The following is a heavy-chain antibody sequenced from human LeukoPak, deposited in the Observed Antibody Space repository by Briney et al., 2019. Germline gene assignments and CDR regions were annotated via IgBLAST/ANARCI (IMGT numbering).Heavy chain of an antibody. J-gene: IGHJ4*02. V-gene: IGHV1-18*01. D-gene: IGHD6-6*01. CDR2: ISAYNGNT. Sequence: ASVKVSCKASGYTFTSYGISWVRQAPGQGLEWMGWISAYNGNTNYAQKLQGRVTMTTDTSTSTAYMELRSLRSDGTAVYYCARVVTYSSSSGFFDYWGQGTLVTVSS. CDR1: GYTFTSYG. CDR3: ARVVTYSSSSGFFDY.